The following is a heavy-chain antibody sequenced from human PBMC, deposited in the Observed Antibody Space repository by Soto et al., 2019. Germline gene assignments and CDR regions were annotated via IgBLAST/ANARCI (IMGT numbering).Heavy chain of an antibody. CDR1: GGTFSSYT. CDR3: ANSDIVVVPAASNDAFDI. CDR2: IIPILGIA. J-gene: IGHJ3*02. D-gene: IGHD2-2*01. V-gene: IGHV1-69*02. Sequence: QVQLVQSGAEVKKPGSSVKVSCKASGGTFSSYTISWVRQAPGQGLEWMGRIIPILGIANYAQKFQGRVTITADKSTSTAYTELSSLRSEDTALYYCANSDIVVVPAASNDAFDIWGQGTMVTVSS.